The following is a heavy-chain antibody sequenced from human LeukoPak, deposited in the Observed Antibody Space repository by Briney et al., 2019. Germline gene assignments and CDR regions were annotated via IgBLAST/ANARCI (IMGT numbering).Heavy chain of an antibody. CDR2: INWNGGST. V-gene: IGHV3-20*04. Sequence: GRSLRLSCAASGFTFDDYAMHWVRQAPGKGLEWVSGINWNGGSTGYADSVKGRFTISRDNAKNSLYLQMNSLRAEDTALYYCASSLGYCSSTSCYTGAFDIWGQGTMVTVSS. CDR3: ASSLGYCSSTSCYTGAFDI. J-gene: IGHJ3*02. D-gene: IGHD2-2*02. CDR1: GFTFDDYA.